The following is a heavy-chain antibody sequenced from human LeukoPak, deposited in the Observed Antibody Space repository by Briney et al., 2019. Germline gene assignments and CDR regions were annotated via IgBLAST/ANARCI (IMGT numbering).Heavy chain of an antibody. Sequence: RGSLRLSCAASGFTFSSYDMHWVRQATGKGLEWVSAIGTAGDTYYPGSVKGRFTISRENAKNSLYLQMNSLRAGDTAVYYCARSLGRDYGDYYFDYWGQGTLVTVSS. D-gene: IGHD4-17*01. J-gene: IGHJ4*02. CDR1: GFTFSSYD. CDR2: IGTAGDT. CDR3: ARSLGRDYGDYYFDY. V-gene: IGHV3-13*01.